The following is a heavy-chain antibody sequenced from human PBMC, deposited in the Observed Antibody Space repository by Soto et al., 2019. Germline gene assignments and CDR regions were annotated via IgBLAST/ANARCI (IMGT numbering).Heavy chain of an antibody. CDR2: INPNSGGT. J-gene: IGHJ4*02. D-gene: IGHD4-17*01. Sequence: ASVKVSCKASGYTFTGYYIHWVRQAPGQGLEWMGWINPNSGGTNYAQKFQGRVTMTRDTSISTAYMELSRLRSDDTAVYYCARHFGDYGDSPSGYWGQGTLVTVSS. CDR1: GYTFTGYY. V-gene: IGHV1-2*02. CDR3: ARHFGDYGDSPSGY.